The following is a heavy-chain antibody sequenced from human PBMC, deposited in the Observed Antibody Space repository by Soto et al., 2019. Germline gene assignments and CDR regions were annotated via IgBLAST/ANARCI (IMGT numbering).Heavy chain of an antibody. CDR1: GFTFGDYA. Sequence: GGSLRLSCTASGFTFGDYAMSWFRQAPGKGLEWVSLIRSKGYGGTTEYAASVKGRFTVSRDDSKSIAYLQLNSLKTEDTVVYYCSGGDCSGGTCYDFDYWGQGTLVTVSS. J-gene: IGHJ4*02. V-gene: IGHV3-49*03. CDR2: IRSKGYGGTT. CDR3: SGGDCSGGTCYDFDY. D-gene: IGHD2-15*01.